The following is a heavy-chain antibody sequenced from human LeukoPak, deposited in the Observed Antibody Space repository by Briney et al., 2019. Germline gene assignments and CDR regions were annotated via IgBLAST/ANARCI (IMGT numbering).Heavy chain of an antibody. Sequence: RSETLSLTCTVSGGSISTDYLTWIRQPAGKGLEGIGLIYTSGSTNYNPSLKSRTTMSVNTSKHQFPLKLASVTAADTAVYYCASDFGYWGQGKLVTVSS. CDR1: GGSISTDY. D-gene: IGHD3-10*01. J-gene: IGHJ4*02. CDR3: ASDFGY. V-gene: IGHV4-4*07. CDR2: IYTSGST.